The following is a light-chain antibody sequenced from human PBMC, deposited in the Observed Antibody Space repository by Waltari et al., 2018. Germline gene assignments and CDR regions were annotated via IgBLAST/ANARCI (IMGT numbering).Light chain of an antibody. CDR1: SLRSYY. Sequence: SSELTQDPAVSVALGQTVRITCQGDSLRSYYASWYQQKPGEATVLVLYGKNDRPSGIPDRFSASSSGDTASLTITGAQAEDEADYYCFFRDNSGNHLLFAGGTKLTVL. CDR3: FFRDNSGNHLL. V-gene: IGLV3-19*01. CDR2: GKN. J-gene: IGLJ2*01.